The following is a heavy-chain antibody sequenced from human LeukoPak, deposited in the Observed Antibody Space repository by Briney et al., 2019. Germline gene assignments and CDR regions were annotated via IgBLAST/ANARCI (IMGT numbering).Heavy chain of an antibody. CDR3: AKGSYSSPDYGMDL. D-gene: IGHD6-13*01. CDR1: GFTFSSYA. V-gene: IGHV3-23*01. CDR2: ISGSGGST. Sequence: GGSLRLSCAASGFTFSSYAMSWVRQAPGKGLEWVSAISGSGGSTYYADSVKGRFTISRDNSKNTLYLQMNSLRAEDTAVYYCAKGSYSSPDYGMDLWGQGTTVTVSS. J-gene: IGHJ6*02.